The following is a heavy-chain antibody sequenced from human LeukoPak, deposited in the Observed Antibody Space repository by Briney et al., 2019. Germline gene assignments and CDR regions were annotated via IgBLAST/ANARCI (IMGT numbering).Heavy chain of an antibody. Sequence: GSLRLSCAASGFTFSRYWMTWVRQAPGKGLEWVSYISSISTIYYADSVKGRFTISRDNAKNSLYLQMNSLRDGDTAVYYCARGNCGGDCYSADYWGQGTLVTVSS. CDR3: ARGNCGGDCYSADY. D-gene: IGHD2-21*02. CDR2: ISSISTI. J-gene: IGHJ4*02. CDR1: GFTFSRYW. V-gene: IGHV3-48*02.